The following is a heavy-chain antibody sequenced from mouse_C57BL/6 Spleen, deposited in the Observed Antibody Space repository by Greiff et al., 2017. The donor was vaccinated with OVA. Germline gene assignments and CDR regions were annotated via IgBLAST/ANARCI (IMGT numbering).Heavy chain of an antibody. CDR2: ISDGGSYT. V-gene: IGHV5-4*01. CDR1: GFTFSSYA. CDR3: ARERGVYYYGSSYSAMDY. D-gene: IGHD1-1*01. J-gene: IGHJ4*01. Sequence: EVKLVESGGGLVKPGGSLKLSCAASGFTFSSYAMSWVRQTPEKRLEWVATISDGGSYTYYPDNVKGRFTISRDNAKNNLYLQMSHLKSEDTAMYYCARERGVYYYGSSYSAMDYWGQGTSVTVSS.